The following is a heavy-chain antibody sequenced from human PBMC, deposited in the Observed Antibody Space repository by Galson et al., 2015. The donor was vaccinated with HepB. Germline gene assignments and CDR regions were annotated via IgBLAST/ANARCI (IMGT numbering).Heavy chain of an antibody. CDR2: IKSKIDGGAA. CDR3: TSGGHRYYHDYYMDV. J-gene: IGHJ6*03. V-gene: IGHV3-15*07. Sequence: SLRLSCAASDFTFNDAWMSWVRRAPGKGLEWVGRIKSKIDGGAAGYAATVKGRFTISRDDSKNTLYLQINSLKTEDTAVYYCTSGGHRYYHDYYMDVWGKGPTVTVSS. D-gene: IGHD5-18*01. CDR1: DFTFNDAW.